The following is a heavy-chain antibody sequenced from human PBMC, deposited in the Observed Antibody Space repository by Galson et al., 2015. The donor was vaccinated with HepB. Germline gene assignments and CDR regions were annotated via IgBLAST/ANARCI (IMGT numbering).Heavy chain of an antibody. CDR3: ARDIVVVPGAISFYYGMDV. J-gene: IGHJ6*02. D-gene: IGHD2-2*02. Sequence: ETLSLTCAVYGGSFSGYYWNWIRQPPGKGLEWIGEINHSGSTNYNPSLKSRVTMSIDTSKNQFSLKLSSVTAADTAIYYCARDIVVVPGAISFYYGMDVWGQGTTVTVSS. CDR1: GGSFSGYY. V-gene: IGHV4-34*01. CDR2: INHSGST.